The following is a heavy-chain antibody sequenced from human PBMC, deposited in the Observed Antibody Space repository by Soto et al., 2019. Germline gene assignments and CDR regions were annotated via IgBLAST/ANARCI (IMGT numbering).Heavy chain of an antibody. D-gene: IGHD3-10*01. CDR3: GRKRWSGGLHHFDS. J-gene: IGHJ4*02. CDR1: GGSIRSGGFH. CDR2: IYYTGST. V-gene: IGHV4-31*03. Sequence: QVQLQESGPGLVKPSQTLSLTCTVSGGSIRSGGFHWSWIRQHPGQGLEWIGYIYYTGSTYYNPSLQSRVTISVDTSKNQFSLTLSSVTAADTAVYYCGRKRWSGGLHHFDSWGQGTLVTVSS.